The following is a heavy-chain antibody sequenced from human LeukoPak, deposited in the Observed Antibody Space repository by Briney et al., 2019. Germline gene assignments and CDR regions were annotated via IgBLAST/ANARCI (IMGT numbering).Heavy chain of an antibody. D-gene: IGHD6-6*01. CDR2: IVGGTGNT. CDR3: AREGEAARPGLNDAFDI. V-gene: IGHV1-58*01. Sequence: ASVKVSCKASGLNFISSAVQWVRQARGQRLEWIGWIVGGTGNTNYAQKFQEGVTITRDMSTSTVYMELSSLRSEDTAIYYCAREGEAARPGLNDAFDIWGQGTMVTVSS. CDR1: GLNFISSA. J-gene: IGHJ3*02.